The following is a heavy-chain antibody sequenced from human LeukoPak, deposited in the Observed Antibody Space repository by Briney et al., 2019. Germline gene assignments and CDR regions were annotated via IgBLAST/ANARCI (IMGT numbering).Heavy chain of an antibody. CDR3: VKKGVRSLFTVYNWFDS. CDR1: GFAFPNYA. V-gene: IGHV3-23*01. CDR2: VSGDGAGM. D-gene: IGHD4-17*01. Sequence: PGGSLRLSCAASGFAFPNYAMNWVRQAPGKGLEWVSGVSGDGAGMYYADSVKGRVTVSRDNSENTLSLQMDILRAEDTAVYYCVKKGVRSLFTVYNWFDSWGQGTLVTVSS. J-gene: IGHJ5*01.